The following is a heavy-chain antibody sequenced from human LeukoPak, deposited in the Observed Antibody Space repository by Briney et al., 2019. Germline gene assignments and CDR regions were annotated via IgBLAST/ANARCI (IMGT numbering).Heavy chain of an antibody. Sequence: ETLSLTCTVSGGSISSSSYYWGWIRQPPGKGLEWVSVIYSGGSTYYADSVKGRFTISRDNSKSTLYLKMNSLRAEDTAVYYCARPGYYDSSGYSIDYWGQGTLVTVSS. D-gene: IGHD3-22*01. CDR2: IYSGGST. CDR1: GGSISSSSYY. CDR3: ARPGYYDSSGYSIDY. V-gene: IGHV3-66*04. J-gene: IGHJ4*02.